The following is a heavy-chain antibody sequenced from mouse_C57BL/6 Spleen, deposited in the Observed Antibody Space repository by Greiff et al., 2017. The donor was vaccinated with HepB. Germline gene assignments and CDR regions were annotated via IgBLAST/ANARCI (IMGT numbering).Heavy chain of an antibody. Sequence: QVQLQPGAELVRPGTSVKLSCQASGYTFTSYWMHWVKQRPGQGLEWIGVIDPSDSYTNYNQKFKGKATLTVDTSSSTAYMQLSSLTSADSAVYYCARGVDYDYAMDYWGQGTSVTVSS. CDR2: IDPSDSYT. D-gene: IGHD2-4*01. J-gene: IGHJ4*01. CDR3: ARGVDYDYAMDY. CDR1: GYTFTSYW. V-gene: IGHV1-59*01.